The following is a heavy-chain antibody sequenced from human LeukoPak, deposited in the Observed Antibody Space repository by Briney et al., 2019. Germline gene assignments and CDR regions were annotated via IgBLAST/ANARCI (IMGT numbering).Heavy chain of an antibody. V-gene: IGHV4-39*07. J-gene: IGHJ4*02. CDR1: GGSISSHTYY. CDR2: LLYSGFT. CDR3: FADRGGDQGDS. Sequence: SETLSLTCTVSGGSISSHTYYWAFIRQPPGKGLEWIGGLLYSGFTYYHPSLKSRVSISVDTSKNQFSLKLTSVTAADTAVYFCFADRGGDQGDSWGQGTLVTVSS. D-gene: IGHD3-16*01.